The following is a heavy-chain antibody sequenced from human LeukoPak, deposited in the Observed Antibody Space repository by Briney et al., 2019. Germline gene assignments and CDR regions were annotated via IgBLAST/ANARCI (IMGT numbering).Heavy chain of an antibody. J-gene: IGHJ4*02. V-gene: IGHV3-66*01. CDR3: ARARYSYGYWAYFDY. Sequence: GGSLRLSCAASGFTVSSNYMSWVRQTPGKGLEWVSVIYSGGTTYYADSVKGRFTISRDNSKNTLHLQMNNLRVEDTAVYYCARARYSYGYWAYFDYWGQGTLVTVSS. CDR1: GFTVSSNY. CDR2: IYSGGTT. D-gene: IGHD5-18*01.